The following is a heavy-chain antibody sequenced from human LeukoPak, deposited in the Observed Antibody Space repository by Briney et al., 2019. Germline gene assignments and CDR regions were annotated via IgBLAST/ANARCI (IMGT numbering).Heavy chain of an antibody. CDR2: ISSSGSTI. J-gene: IGHJ6*03. CDR3: AREYYDILVYYYYMDV. V-gene: IGHV3-48*03. Sequence: GGSLRLSCAASGFTFSSYEMNWVRQAPGKGPEWVSYISSSGSTIYYADSVKGRFTISRDNAKNSLYLQMNSLRAEDTAVYYCAREYYDILVYYYYMDVWGKGTTVTVSS. CDR1: GFTFSSYE. D-gene: IGHD3-9*01.